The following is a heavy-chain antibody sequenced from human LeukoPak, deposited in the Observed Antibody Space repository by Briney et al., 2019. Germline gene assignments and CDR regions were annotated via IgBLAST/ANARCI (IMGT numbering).Heavy chain of an antibody. CDR3: ARDLAVDCSGGSCYSDFQH. CDR2: ISSSSSYI. V-gene: IGHV3-21*01. CDR1: GFTFSSYS. D-gene: IGHD2-15*01. Sequence: GGSLRLSCAASGFTFSSYSMNWVRQAPGKGLEWVSSISSSSSYIYYADSVKGRFTISRDNAKNSLYLQMNSLRAEDTAVYYCARDLAVDCSGGSCYSDFQHWGQGTLVTVSS. J-gene: IGHJ1*01.